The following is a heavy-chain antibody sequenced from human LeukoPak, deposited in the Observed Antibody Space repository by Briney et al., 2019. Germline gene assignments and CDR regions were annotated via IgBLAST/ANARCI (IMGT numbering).Heavy chain of an antibody. J-gene: IGHJ5*02. CDR1: GFTFSSYS. V-gene: IGHV3-48*04. CDR2: ISSSSSTI. Sequence: GGSLRLSCAASGFTFSSYSMNWVRQAPGKGLEWVSYISSSSSTIYYADSVKGRFTISRDNAKNSLYLQMNSLRAEETAVYYCARFWFGELLESWGQGTLVTVSS. D-gene: IGHD3-10*01. CDR3: ARFWFGELLES.